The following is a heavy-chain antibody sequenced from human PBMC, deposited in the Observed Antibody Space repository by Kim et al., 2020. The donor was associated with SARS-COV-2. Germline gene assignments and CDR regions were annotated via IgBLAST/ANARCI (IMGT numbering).Heavy chain of an antibody. J-gene: IGHJ4*02. Sequence: GGSLRLSCAASGFTFSSYAMHWVRQAPGKGLEWVAVISYDGSNKYYADSVKGRFTIYRDNSKNTLYLQMNSLRAEDTAVYYCAREGGIAAAGSPFDYWGQGTLVTVSS. CDR1: GFTFSSYA. CDR2: ISYDGSNK. CDR3: AREGGIAAAGSPFDY. V-gene: IGHV3-30*04. D-gene: IGHD6-13*01.